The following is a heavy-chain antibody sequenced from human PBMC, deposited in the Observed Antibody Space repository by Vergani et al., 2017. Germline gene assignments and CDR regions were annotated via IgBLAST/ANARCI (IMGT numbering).Heavy chain of an antibody. D-gene: IGHD6-19*01. CDR3: ARDDSSGGTGFDY. V-gene: IGHV3-30-3*01. Sequence: QVQLVESGGGVVQPGRSLRLSCAASGFTFSSYAMHWVRQAPGKGLEWVAVISYDGSNKYYADSVKGRFTISRDNSKNTLYLQMNSLRADDTAVYYCARDDSSGGTGFDYWGQGTLVTVSS. CDR2: ISYDGSNK. J-gene: IGHJ4*02. CDR1: GFTFSSYA.